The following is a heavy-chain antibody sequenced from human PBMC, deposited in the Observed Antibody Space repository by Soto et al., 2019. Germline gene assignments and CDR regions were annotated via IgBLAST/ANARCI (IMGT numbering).Heavy chain of an antibody. J-gene: IGHJ4*02. D-gene: IGHD3-22*01. Sequence: GGSLRLSCAAPGFTFSSYAMSWVRQAPGKGLEWVSAISGSGGSTYYADSVKGRFTISRDNSKNTLYLQMNSLRAEDTAVYYCAKDRSTYYDSSGYRLDYWGQGTLVTVSS. V-gene: IGHV3-23*01. CDR3: AKDRSTYYDSSGYRLDY. CDR2: ISGSGGST. CDR1: GFTFSSYA.